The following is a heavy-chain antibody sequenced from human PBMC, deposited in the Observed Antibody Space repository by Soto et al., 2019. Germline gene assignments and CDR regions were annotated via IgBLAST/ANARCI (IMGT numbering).Heavy chain of an antibody. CDR1: GFTFSSYG. V-gene: IGHV3-33*06. J-gene: IGHJ4*02. CDR2: IWYDGSNK. Sequence: GGSLRLSCAASGFTFSSYGMHWVRQAPGKGLEWVAVIWYDGSNKYYADSVKGRFTISRDNSKNTLYLQMNSLRAEDTAVYYCAKSITGIYWGYFDYWGQGTLVTVSS. CDR3: AKSITGIYWGYFDY. D-gene: IGHD1-20*01.